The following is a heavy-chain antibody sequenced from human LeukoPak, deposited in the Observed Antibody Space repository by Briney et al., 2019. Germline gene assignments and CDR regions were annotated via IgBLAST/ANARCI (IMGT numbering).Heavy chain of an antibody. D-gene: IGHD1-26*01. V-gene: IGHV1-2*02. Sequence: AASVKVSCKASGYTFTGYYMHWVRQAPGQGLEWMGWINPNSGGTNYAQKFQGRVTMTRDTSISTAYMELSRLRSDDTAVYYCARAVSGSYYVNFDYWGQGTLVTVPS. CDR1: GYTFTGYY. CDR3: ARAVSGSYYVNFDY. CDR2: INPNSGGT. J-gene: IGHJ4*02.